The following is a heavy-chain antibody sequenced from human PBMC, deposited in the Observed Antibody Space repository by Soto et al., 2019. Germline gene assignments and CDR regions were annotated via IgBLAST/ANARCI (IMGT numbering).Heavy chain of an antibody. CDR2: ISPGGNNA. J-gene: IGHJ3*02. CDR1: GSTFSNYD. V-gene: IGHV3-30-3*01. CDR3: VRGPSHGAFDI. Sequence: QVQLVESGGDVVQPGRSLRLSCAASGSTFSNYDIHWVRQVPGKGLEWVAHISPGGNNAYYADSVKGRFTISRDNARNTVYLKVNSLRPEDTAVYHCVRGPSHGAFDIWGQGTLVTVSS.